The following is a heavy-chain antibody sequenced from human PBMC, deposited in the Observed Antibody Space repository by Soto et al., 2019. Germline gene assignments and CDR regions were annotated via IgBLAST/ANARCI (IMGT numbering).Heavy chain of an antibody. J-gene: IGHJ4*02. CDR2: SRNKANSYST. CDR1: GFTFSDHY. D-gene: IGHD1-26*01. Sequence: EVQLVESGGGLVQPGGSLRLSCAASGFTFSDHYMDWVRQAPGKGLEWVGRSRNKANSYSTEYAASVKGRFTISRDESKNSLHLQMNRLKTDDTAVYYCARFSGSYTRGLDYWGQGTLVTVSS. CDR3: ARFSGSYTRGLDY. V-gene: IGHV3-72*01.